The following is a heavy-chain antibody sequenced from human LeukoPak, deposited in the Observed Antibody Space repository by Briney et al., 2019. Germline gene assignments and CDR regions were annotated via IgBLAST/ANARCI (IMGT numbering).Heavy chain of an antibody. D-gene: IGHD3-9*01. CDR1: GFTFSSYA. CDR2: ISGSGGST. V-gene: IGHV3-23*01. CDR3: AKDSLYYDILTGYYNAWFDP. Sequence: PGGSLRLSCAASGFTFSSYAVSWVRQAPGKGLEWVSAISGSGGSTYYADSVKGRFTISRDNSKNTLYLQMNSLRAEDTAVYYCAKDSLYYDILTGYYNAWFDPWGQGTLVTVSS. J-gene: IGHJ5*02.